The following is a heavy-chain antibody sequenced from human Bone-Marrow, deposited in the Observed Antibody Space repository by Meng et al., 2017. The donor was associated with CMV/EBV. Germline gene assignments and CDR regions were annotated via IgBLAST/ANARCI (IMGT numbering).Heavy chain of an antibody. J-gene: IGHJ4*02. CDR1: GGTFRRYA. Sequence: KASGGTFRRYAISWVRQAPGQGLEWMGGIIPIFGTANYAQKFQGRVTITADKSTSTAYMELSSLRSEDTAVYYCARSYYYDSSGYQVWGQGTLVTVSS. V-gene: IGHV1-69*06. D-gene: IGHD3-22*01. CDR3: ARSYYYDSSGYQV. CDR2: IIPIFGTA.